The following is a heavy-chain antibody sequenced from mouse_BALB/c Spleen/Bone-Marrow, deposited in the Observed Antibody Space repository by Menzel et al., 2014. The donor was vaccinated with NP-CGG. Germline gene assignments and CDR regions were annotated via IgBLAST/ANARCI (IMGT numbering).Heavy chain of an antibody. Sequence: QLQQSGAELVKPGASVKLSCTASGFNIKDTYMHWVKQRPEQGLEWIGRIDPANGNTKYDPKFQGKATITADTSSNTAYLQLSSLTSEDTAVYYCARNYGYGKSFAYWGQGTLVTVSA. CDR1: GFNIKDTY. CDR3: ARNYGYGKSFAY. V-gene: IGHV14-3*02. D-gene: IGHD2-2*01. CDR2: IDPANGNT. J-gene: IGHJ3*01.